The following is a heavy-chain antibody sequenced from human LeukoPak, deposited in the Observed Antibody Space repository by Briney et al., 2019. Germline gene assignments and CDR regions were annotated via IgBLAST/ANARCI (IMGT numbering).Heavy chain of an antibody. Sequence: GGSLRLSCAASGLSFSTYWMTWVRQAPGKGLEWVSGISSTGTPYYADSVKGRFTISRDNSKNTLYLQMNSLRAEDTAVYYCAKRHSSGYYFFDFWGQGALVTVSS. V-gene: IGHV3-23*01. CDR2: ISSTGTP. J-gene: IGHJ4*02. D-gene: IGHD3-22*01. CDR3: AKRHSSGYYFFDF. CDR1: GLSFSTYW.